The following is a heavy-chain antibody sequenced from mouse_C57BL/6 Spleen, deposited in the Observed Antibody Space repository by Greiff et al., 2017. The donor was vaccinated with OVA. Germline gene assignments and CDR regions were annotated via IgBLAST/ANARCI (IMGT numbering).Heavy chain of an antibody. J-gene: IGHJ4*01. V-gene: IGHV1-64*01. Sequence: QVQLQQPGAELVKPGASVKLSCKASGYTFTSYWMHWVKQRPGQGLEWIGMIHPNSGSTNYNEKFKSKATLTVDKSSSTAYMQLSSLTSEDSAVYYCARRGVYYGNYEGGYYAMDCWGQGTSVTVSS. CDR2: IHPNSGST. CDR3: ARRGVYYGNYEGGYYAMDC. CDR1: GYTFTSYW. D-gene: IGHD2-1*01.